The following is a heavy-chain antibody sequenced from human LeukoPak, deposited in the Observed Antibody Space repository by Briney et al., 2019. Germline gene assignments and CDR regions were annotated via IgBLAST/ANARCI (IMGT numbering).Heavy chain of an antibody. V-gene: IGHV1-69*13. CDR3: ASELRHQDY. Sequence: SVKVSCKASGYTFTSYGISWVRQAPGQGLEWMGGIIPIFGTANYAQKFQGRVTITADESTSTAYMELSSLRSEDTAVYYCASELRHQDYWGQGTLVTVSS. CDR2: IIPIFGTA. J-gene: IGHJ4*02. D-gene: IGHD2-15*01. CDR1: GYTFTSYG.